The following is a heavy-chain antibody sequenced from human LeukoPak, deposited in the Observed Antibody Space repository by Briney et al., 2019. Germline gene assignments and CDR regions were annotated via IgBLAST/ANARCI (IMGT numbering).Heavy chain of an antibody. CDR3: ARAGGRSWFDP. V-gene: IGHV1-2*02. Sequence: GASVKVSCKASGYTFTNYGISWVRQAPGQGLEWMGWINPNSGGTNYAQKFQGRVTMTTDTSMSTAYMELSRLTSDDTAVYYCARAGGRSWFDPWGQGTLVTVSS. J-gene: IGHJ5*02. CDR1: GYTFTNYG. CDR2: INPNSGGT.